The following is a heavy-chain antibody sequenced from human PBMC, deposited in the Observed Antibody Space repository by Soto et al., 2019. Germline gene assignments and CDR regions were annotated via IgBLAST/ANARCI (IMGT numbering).Heavy chain of an antibody. Sequence: SETLSLTCAVSGASIRSYHWSWIRQPAGKGLEWIGRMQHTGNTNYNPSLKSRVTMSVDTSKNQISLKMTSVTAADTAVYFCAKDVSSRRWFDPWGQGILVT. D-gene: IGHD3-16*01. CDR1: GASIRSYH. CDR3: AKDVSSRRWFDP. J-gene: IGHJ5*02. V-gene: IGHV4-4*07. CDR2: MQHTGNT.